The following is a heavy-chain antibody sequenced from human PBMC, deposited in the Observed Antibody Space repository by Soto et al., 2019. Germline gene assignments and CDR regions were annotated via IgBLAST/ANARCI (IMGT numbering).Heavy chain of an antibody. CDR1: GFTLSSNW. J-gene: IGHJ4*02. CDR2: INSDGSSA. D-gene: IGHD6-19*01. V-gene: IGHV3-74*01. CDR3: ARGPTGWYGFDY. Sequence: EVQLVESGGGLVQPGGSLRLSCAGSGFTLSSNWMHWVRQTPGKGLVWVSRINSDGSSANYADSVMGRFTISRDNAKNTLYLQMNSLRAEDPAVYFCARGPTGWYGFDYWGQGTLVTVSS.